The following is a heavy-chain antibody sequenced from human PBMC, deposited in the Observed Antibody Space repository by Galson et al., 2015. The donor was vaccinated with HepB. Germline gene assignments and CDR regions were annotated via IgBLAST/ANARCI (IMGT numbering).Heavy chain of an antibody. D-gene: IGHD2-8*02. CDR3: ARLVADPPQWAGGWFDP. Sequence: QSGAEVKKPGESLRISCKGSGYSFTSYWISWVRQMPGKGLEWMGRIDPSDSYTNYSPSFQGQVTISADKSISTAYLQWSSLKASDTAMYYCARLVADPPQWAGGWFDPWGQGTLVTVSS. CDR1: GYSFTSYW. CDR2: IDPSDSYT. V-gene: IGHV5-10-1*04. J-gene: IGHJ5*02.